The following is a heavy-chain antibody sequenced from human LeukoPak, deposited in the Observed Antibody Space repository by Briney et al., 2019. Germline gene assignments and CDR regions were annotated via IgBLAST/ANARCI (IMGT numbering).Heavy chain of an antibody. D-gene: IGHD3-9*01. CDR2: IIPIFGTA. Sequence: SVKVSCKASGGTFSSYAISWVRQAPGQGLEWMGGIIPIFGTANYAQKFQGRVTITADESTSTAYMELSSLRSEDTAVYYCPRDRETRYYDILTGYWDRSLNWFDPWGQGTLVTVSS. CDR3: PRDRETRYYDILTGYWDRSLNWFDP. J-gene: IGHJ5*02. CDR1: GGTFSSYA. V-gene: IGHV1-69*13.